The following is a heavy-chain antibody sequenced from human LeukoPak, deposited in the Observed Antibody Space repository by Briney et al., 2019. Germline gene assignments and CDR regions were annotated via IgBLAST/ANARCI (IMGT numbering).Heavy chain of an antibody. CDR2: ISSNGGST. Sequence: GGSLRLSCSASGFTFSSYVMNWVRQAPGKGLEYVSAISSNGGSTYYADSVKGRFTISRDNSKNTLYLQMSSLRAEDTAVYYCVKDGDSSGYYTTDAFDIWGQGTMVTVSS. D-gene: IGHD3-22*01. CDR1: GFTFSSYV. CDR3: VKDGDSSGYYTTDAFDI. J-gene: IGHJ3*02. V-gene: IGHV3-64D*06.